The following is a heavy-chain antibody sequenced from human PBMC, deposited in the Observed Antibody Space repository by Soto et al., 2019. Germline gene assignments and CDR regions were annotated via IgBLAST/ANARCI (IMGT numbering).Heavy chain of an antibody. V-gene: IGHV1-3*01. D-gene: IGHD2-2*01. CDR2: VNAGNGNI. CDR1: GYIFTDFA. J-gene: IGHJ4*02. Sequence: QGQLVQSGAEVEKPGASVKVSCKASGYIFTDFAIHWVRQAPGQGLEWMGWVNAGNGNIKWSQKFQGRITLTGDASASTAYMELSSLRSEDTAIYYCARVACSSACFDYWGQGTLVTVSS. CDR3: ARVACSSACFDY.